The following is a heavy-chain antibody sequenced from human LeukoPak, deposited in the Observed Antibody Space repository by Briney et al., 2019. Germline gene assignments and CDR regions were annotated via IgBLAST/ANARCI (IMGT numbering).Heavy chain of an antibody. CDR1: GGSFSGYY. CDR2: INHSGST. CDR3: ARAKEDYYDSSDYNYWFDP. V-gene: IGHV4-34*01. D-gene: IGHD3-22*01. Sequence: SETLSLTCAVYGGSFSGYYWSWLRQPPGKGLEWIGEINHSGSTNYNPSLKSRVTISVDTSKNQFSLKLSTVTAADTAVYYCARAKEDYYDSSDYNYWFDPGGQGTLVTVSS. J-gene: IGHJ5*02.